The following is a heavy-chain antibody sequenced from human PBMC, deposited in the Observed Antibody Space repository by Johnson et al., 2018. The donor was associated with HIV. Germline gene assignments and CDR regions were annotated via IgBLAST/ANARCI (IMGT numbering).Heavy chain of an antibody. Sequence: MLLVESGGGLVQPGGSLRLSCAASGFTFSSHAMSWVRQAPGKGLEWVSAISGRGGTTYYADSVKGRFTISRDNSKNTLYLQMNSLRAEDTAVYYCAKGRGGGEAFDIWGQGTMVTVSS. CDR1: GFTFSSHA. J-gene: IGHJ3*02. V-gene: IGHV3-23*04. CDR3: AKGRGGGEAFDI. CDR2: ISGRGGTT.